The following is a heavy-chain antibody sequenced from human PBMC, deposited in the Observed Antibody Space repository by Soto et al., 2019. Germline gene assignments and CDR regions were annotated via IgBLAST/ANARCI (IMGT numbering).Heavy chain of an antibody. CDR1: GHTLTEFS. V-gene: IGHV1-24*01. D-gene: IGHD3-10*01. CDR2: FYLEGGEA. CDR3: EKPTRLRGSMITTINFDY. J-gene: IGHJ4*02. Sequence: GASVKVSCKISGHTLTEFSIYWVRQAPGKGLEWMGGFYLEGGEAIYAQQWHARVTVTEDTVTDTAYMELSGLKSDDTAVYYGEKPTRLRGSMITTINFDYWGQGTPVTVSS.